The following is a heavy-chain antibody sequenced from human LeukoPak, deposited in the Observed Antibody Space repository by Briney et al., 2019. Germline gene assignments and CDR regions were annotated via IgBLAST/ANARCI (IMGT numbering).Heavy chain of an antibody. J-gene: IGHJ4*02. D-gene: IGHD6-13*01. CDR1: GYTFTGYY. V-gene: IGHV1-2*02. CDR2: ISPNSGDT. CDR3: ARDLGIAAAGTGGDY. Sequence: GASVKVSCKASGYTFTGYYMHWVRQAPGQGLEWMGWISPNSGDTDIAQKFQGRVTMTRDTSISTAYMELSRLRSDDTAVYYCARDLGIAAAGTGGDYWGQGTLVTVSS.